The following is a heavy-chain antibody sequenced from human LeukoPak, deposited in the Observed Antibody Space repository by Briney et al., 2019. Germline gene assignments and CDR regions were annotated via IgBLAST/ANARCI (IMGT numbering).Heavy chain of an antibody. V-gene: IGHV3-9*01. J-gene: IGHJ4*02. Sequence: GGSLRLSCAASGFTFDDYAMHWVRQAPGKGLEWVSGTSWNSGSIGYADSVKGRFTISRDNAKNSLYLQMNSLRAEDTALYYCAKGTRIAAAGSFDYWGQGTLVTVSS. CDR2: TSWNSGSI. D-gene: IGHD6-13*01. CDR3: AKGTRIAAAGSFDY. CDR1: GFTFDDYA.